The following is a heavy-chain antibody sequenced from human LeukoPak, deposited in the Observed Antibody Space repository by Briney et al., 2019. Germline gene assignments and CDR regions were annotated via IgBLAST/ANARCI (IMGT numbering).Heavy chain of an antibody. Sequence: ASVKVSCKASGYTFTSYGISWVRQAPGQGLEWMGWISAYNGNTHYAQKLQGRVTMTTDTSTSTVYMELRSLRSDDTAVYYCARGSPPRRNYDSRGYYSYYFDYWGQGTLVTASS. J-gene: IGHJ4*02. CDR1: GYTFTSYG. CDR2: ISAYNGNT. D-gene: IGHD3-22*01. V-gene: IGHV1-18*01. CDR3: ARGSPPRRNYDSRGYYSYYFDY.